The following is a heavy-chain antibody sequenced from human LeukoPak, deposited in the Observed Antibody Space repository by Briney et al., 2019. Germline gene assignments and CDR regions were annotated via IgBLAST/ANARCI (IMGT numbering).Heavy chain of an antibody. J-gene: IGHJ4*02. D-gene: IGHD3-10*01. CDR2: ISDSGDRT. CDR3: ANLKFRVRGPRGVAY. CDR1: GFTFSTYA. Sequence: PGGSLRLSCAASGFTFSTYAMSWVRQAPGKGLEWVSTISDSGDRTYYADSVKGRFSISRDDSKNTLHLQMTSLRPDAPPLYYCANLKFRVRGPRGVAYWGQGTLVTASS. V-gene: IGHV3-23*01.